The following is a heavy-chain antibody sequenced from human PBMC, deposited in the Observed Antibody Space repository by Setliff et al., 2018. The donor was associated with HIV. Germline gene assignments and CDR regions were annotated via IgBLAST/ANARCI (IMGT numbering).Heavy chain of an antibody. CDR1: GGSFSGYC. CDR2: INHSGRT. V-gene: IGHV4-34*01. D-gene: IGHD6-13*01. CDR3: VRVSCSSWYSIPRNYYYSMDV. Sequence: SETLSLTCDVYGGSFSGYCWSWIRQPPGKRLEWIGEINHSGRTKYNPSLKSRVTTSVDTSKNQFSLRLSSVTAADTAVYYCVRVSCSSWYSIPRNYYYSMDVWGEGTTVTVSS. J-gene: IGHJ6*03.